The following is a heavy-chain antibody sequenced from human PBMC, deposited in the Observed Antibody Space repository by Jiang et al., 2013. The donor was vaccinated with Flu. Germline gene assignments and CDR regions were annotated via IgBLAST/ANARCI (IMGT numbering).Heavy chain of an antibody. Sequence: VQLVESGGGLLQPGGPLRLSCAASRFTFSSYAMSWVRQAPGKGLEWVSSISGGGDTTFYADSVKGRFTISRDNSKNTLYMQMNSLRAEDTAVYYCAKARSDYTVHWYFDLWGRGTLVTVSS. CDR3: AKARSDYTVHWYFDL. J-gene: IGHJ2*01. CDR2: ISGGGDTT. CDR1: RFTFSSYA. D-gene: IGHD4-11*01. V-gene: IGHV3-23*04.